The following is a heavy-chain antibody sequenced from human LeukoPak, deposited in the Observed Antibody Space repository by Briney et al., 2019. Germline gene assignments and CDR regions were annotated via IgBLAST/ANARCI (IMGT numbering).Heavy chain of an antibody. CDR1: GGSISSGDYY. CDR3: ARHPSTRYCSSATCYTLDI. CDR2: ISHSGNS. V-gene: IGHV4-30-4*08. J-gene: IGHJ3*02. D-gene: IGHD2-2*02. Sequence: PSETLSLTCTVSGGSISSGDYYWSWIRQPPRKGLECIGYISHSGNSYFNPSLKSRIILSVDTSKNQFSLKLSSVTAADTAVYYCARHPSTRYCSSATCYTLDIWGQGTMVTVSS.